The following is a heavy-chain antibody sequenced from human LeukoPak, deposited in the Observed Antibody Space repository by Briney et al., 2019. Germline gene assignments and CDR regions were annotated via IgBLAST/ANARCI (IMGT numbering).Heavy chain of an antibody. CDR3: ARSNPYGDYYFDY. V-gene: IGHV1-2*02. CDR2: INPNSGGT. J-gene: IGHJ4*02. Sequence: ASVKVSCKASGYTFTGYYMHWVRQAPGQGLEWMGWINPNSGGTNYAQKFQGRVTLTRDTSISTAYMELSRLRSNDTAVYYCARSNPYGDYYFDYWGRGTLVTVSS. D-gene: IGHD4-17*01. CDR1: GYTFTGYY.